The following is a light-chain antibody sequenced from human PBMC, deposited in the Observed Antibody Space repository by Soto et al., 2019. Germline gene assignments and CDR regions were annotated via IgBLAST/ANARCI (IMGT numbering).Light chain of an antibody. CDR3: HQYDTDST. CDR1: QTIRQW. CDR2: DAS. J-gene: IGKJ1*01. Sequence: DIQMTQSPSTVSASVGDTVIITCRASQTIRQWLAWYQQRPGKAPNLLIYDASTLESGVSSRFSGSGSGTEFTLTITNLQPDDFATYYCHQYDTDSTFGPGTKVEIK. V-gene: IGKV1-5*01.